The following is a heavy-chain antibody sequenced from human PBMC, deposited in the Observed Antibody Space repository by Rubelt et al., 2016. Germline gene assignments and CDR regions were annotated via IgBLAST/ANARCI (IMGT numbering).Heavy chain of an antibody. J-gene: IGHJ3*02. CDR2: IIPIFGTA. CDR1: GGTFSSYA. V-gene: IGHV1-69*01. D-gene: IGHD3-3*01. CDR3: ARDFLEWSDAFDI. Sequence: QVQLVQSRAEVKKPGSSVKVSCKASGGTFSSYAISWVRQAPGQGLEWMGGIIPIFGTANYAQKFQGRVTITADESTSTAYMELGSLRSEDTAVYYCARDFLEWSDAFDIWGQGTMVTVSS.